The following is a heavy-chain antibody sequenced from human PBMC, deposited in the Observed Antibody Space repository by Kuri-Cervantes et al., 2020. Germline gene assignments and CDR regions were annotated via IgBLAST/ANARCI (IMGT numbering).Heavy chain of an antibody. CDR3: ARDLYYYGSGPLGV. CDR1: GFIFSDFA. V-gene: IGHV3-30-3*01. Sequence: GGSLRLSCAASGFIFSDFAMRWVRQAPGKGLEWVAVISFDGSNKYYADSVKGRFTISRDNSKNMVYLQMNSLRAEDTAVYYCARDLYYYGSGPLGVWGKGTTVTVSS. D-gene: IGHD3-10*01. CDR2: ISFDGSNK. J-gene: IGHJ6*04.